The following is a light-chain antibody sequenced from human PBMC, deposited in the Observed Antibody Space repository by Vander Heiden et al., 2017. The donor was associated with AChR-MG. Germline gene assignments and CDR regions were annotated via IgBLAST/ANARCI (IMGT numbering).Light chain of an antibody. CDR3: CSYAGSYSWV. V-gene: IGLV2-11*01. CDR1: SSDVGGYYY. CDR2: DVS. J-gene: IGLJ3*02. Sequence: QSALTQPRSVSGSPGQSVTISCTGTSSDVGGYYYVSWYQQHPGKAPTLIIYDVSKRPSGVPDRFSGSKSVNTASLTISGLQAEDEADYSCCSYAGSYSWVFGGGTKLTVL.